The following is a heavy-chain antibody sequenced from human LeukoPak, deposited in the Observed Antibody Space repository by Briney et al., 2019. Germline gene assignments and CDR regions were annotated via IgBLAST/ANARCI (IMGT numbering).Heavy chain of an antibody. CDR2: ISSSSSYI. CDR3: ARVGYGDYPLEYFDY. D-gene: IGHD4-17*01. CDR1: GFTFSSYS. J-gene: IGHJ4*02. V-gene: IGHV3-21*01. Sequence: GGSLRLSCAASGFTFSSYSKNWVRQAPGKGLEWVSSISSSSSYIYYADSVKGRFTISRDNAKNSLYLQMNSLRAEDTAVYYCARVGYGDYPLEYFDYWGQGTLVTVSS.